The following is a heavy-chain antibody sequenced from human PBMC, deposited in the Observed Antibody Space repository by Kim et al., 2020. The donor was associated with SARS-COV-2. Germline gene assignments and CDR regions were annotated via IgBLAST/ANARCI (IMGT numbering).Heavy chain of an antibody. Sequence: GGSLRLTCAASGFTFSSYWMSWVRQAPGKGLEWVANIKQDGSEKYYVDSVKGRFTISRDNAKNSLYLQMNSLRAEDTAVYYCARDPPLLYSYGYDGEKTDWGQGTLVTVSS. V-gene: IGHV3-7*01. D-gene: IGHD5-18*01. CDR1: GFTFSSYW. CDR2: IKQDGSEK. CDR3: ARDPPLLYSYGYDGEKTD. J-gene: IGHJ4*02.